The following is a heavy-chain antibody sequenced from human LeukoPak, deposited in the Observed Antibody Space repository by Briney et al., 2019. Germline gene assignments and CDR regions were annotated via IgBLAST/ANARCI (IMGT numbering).Heavy chain of an antibody. J-gene: IGHJ5*02. CDR2: ISYDGSNK. CDR1: GFTFSSYG. V-gene: IGHV3-30*18. D-gene: IGHD2-15*01. Sequence: GRSLRLSCAASGFTFSSYGMHWVRQAPGKGLEWVAVISYDGSNKYYADSVKGRFTISRDNSKNTLYLQMDSLRTEDTATYYCAKAQALAGRNLFDPWGQGTLVTVSS. CDR3: AKAQALAGRNLFDP.